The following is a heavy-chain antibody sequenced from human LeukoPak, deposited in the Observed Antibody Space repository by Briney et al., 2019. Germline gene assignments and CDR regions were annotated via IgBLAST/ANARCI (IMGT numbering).Heavy chain of an antibody. CDR2: IYTSGST. Sequence: SETLSLTCTVSGGSISSSSYYWSWIRQPAGKGLEWIGRIYTSGSTNYNPSLKSRVTISVDTSKNQFSLKLSSVTAADTAVYYCARAGSYDFWSGFYLDYWGQGTLVTVSS. D-gene: IGHD3-3*01. J-gene: IGHJ4*02. CDR1: GGSISSSSYY. V-gene: IGHV4-61*02. CDR3: ARAGSYDFWSGFYLDY.